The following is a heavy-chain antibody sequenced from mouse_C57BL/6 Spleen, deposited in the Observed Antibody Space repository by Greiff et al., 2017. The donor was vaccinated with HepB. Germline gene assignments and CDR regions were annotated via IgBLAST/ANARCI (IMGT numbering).Heavy chain of an antibody. Sequence: VQLQQSGPGLVQPSQRLSITCTVSGFSLTSYGVHWVRQSPGKGLEWLGVIWSGGSTDYNAAFISRLSISKDNSKSQVFFKMNSLQADDTAIYYCARELLRWRYFDVWGTGTTVTVSS. CDR2: IWSGGST. CDR3: ARELLRWRYFDV. J-gene: IGHJ1*03. CDR1: GFSLTSYG. D-gene: IGHD1-1*01. V-gene: IGHV2-2*01.